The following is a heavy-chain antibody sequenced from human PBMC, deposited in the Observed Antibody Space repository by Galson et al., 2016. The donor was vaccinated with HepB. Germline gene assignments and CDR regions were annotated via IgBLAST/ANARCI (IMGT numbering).Heavy chain of an antibody. CDR1: GLTLNTYN. V-gene: IGHV3-21*04. J-gene: IGHJ4*02. CDR3: ARDLPLLG. CDR2: ISTSSIPI. D-gene: IGHD2-15*01. Sequence: ALRLSRAASGLTLNTYNMVWVRQAPGKGLEWVAYISTSSIPISYRDSVKGRFTISRDNSKNTLYLQMNSLRAEDTAVYYCARDLPLLGWGQGTLVTVSS.